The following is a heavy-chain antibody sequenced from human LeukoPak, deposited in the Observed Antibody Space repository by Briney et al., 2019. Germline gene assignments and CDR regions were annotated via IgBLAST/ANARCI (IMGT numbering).Heavy chain of an antibody. CDR2: ISSSGSTI. V-gene: IGHV3-11*01. CDR1: GFTFSDYY. D-gene: IGHD3-3*01. J-gene: IGHJ4*02. CDR3: ARELKYYDFRSGYYTGGDYFDY. Sequence: AGGSLRLSCAASGFTFSDYYMSWIRQAPGKGLEWVSYISSSGSTIYYADSVKGRFTISRDNAKNSLYMQMNSLRAEDTAVYYCARELKYYDFRSGYYTGGDYFDYWGQGTLVTVSS.